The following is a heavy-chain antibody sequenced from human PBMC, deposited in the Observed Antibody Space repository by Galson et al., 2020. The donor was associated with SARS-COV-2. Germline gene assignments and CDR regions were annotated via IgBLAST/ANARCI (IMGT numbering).Heavy chain of an antibody. CDR3: ARHVRWGIVVVMTTFDY. CDR2: IYYSGST. Sequence: ETSATLSLTCTVSGGSISSSSYYWGWIRQPPGKGLEWIGSIYYSGSTYYNPSLKSRVTISVDTSKNQFSLKLSAVTAADTAVYYCARHVRWGIVVVMTTFDYGGQGTLVTVSA. J-gene: IGHJ4*02. CDR1: GGSISSSSYY. V-gene: IGHV4-39*01. D-gene: IGHD3-22*01.